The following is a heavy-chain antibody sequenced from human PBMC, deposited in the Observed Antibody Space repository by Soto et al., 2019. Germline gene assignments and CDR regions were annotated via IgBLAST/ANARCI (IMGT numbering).Heavy chain of an antibody. Sequence: QVQLVQSGAEVKKPGSSVKVSCKASGGTFSSYAISWVRQAPGQGLEWMGGIIPIFGTANYAQKFQGRVTITADESTSTAYMERRRLRSEDTAVYYCARVGVEMATLGWFDHWGQGTLVTVSS. CDR3: ARVGVEMATLGWFDH. J-gene: IGHJ5*02. CDR1: GGTFSSYA. V-gene: IGHV1-69*01. CDR2: IIPIFGTA. D-gene: IGHD5-12*01.